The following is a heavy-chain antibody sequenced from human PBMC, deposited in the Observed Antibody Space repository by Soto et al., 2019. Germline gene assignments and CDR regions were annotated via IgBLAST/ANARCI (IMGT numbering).Heavy chain of an antibody. Sequence: GSLRLSCAASGFTFSSYGMHWVRQAPGKGLEWVAVISYDGSNKYYADSVKGRFTISRDNSKNTLYLQMNSLRAEDTAVYYCAKALDGDYDAFDIWGQGTMVTVSS. J-gene: IGHJ3*02. CDR3: AKALDGDYDAFDI. CDR1: GFTFSSYG. D-gene: IGHD4-17*01. V-gene: IGHV3-30*18. CDR2: ISYDGSNK.